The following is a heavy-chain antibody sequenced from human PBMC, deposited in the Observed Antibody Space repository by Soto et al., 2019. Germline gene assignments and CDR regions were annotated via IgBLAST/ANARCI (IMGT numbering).Heavy chain of an antibody. Sequence: QVQLVQSGAEVKKPGASVTVSCKASGYTFTSHYMHWVRQAPGQGPEWMGIISPSAGTTTYAQKCQGRVTMTRETSTSTLYMVLSSLRYEDTAVYLCARVPLRAGAGASFDSWGQGTLVTVSS. V-gene: IGHV1-46*01. CDR1: GYTFTSHY. D-gene: IGHD3-10*01. CDR3: ARVPLRAGAGASFDS. J-gene: IGHJ4*02. CDR2: ISPSAGTT.